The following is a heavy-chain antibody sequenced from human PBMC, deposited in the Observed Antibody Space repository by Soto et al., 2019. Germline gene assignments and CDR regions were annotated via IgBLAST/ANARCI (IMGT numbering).Heavy chain of an antibody. Sequence: SETLSLTCTVSGGSITSSSYYWGWIRQPPGKGLEWIGSIYYSGSTYYNPSLKSRVTISVDTSKNQFSLKLSSVTAADTAVYYCARLGAYYQSLDPWGPGTLVTVSS. V-gene: IGHV4-39*01. J-gene: IGHJ5*02. D-gene: IGHD2-21*01. CDR3: ARLGAYYQSLDP. CDR1: GGSITSSSYY. CDR2: IYYSGST.